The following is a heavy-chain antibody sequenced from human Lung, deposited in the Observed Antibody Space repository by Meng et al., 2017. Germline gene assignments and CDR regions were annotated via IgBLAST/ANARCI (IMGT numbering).Heavy chain of an antibody. V-gene: IGHV1-2*06. CDR1: GYNFPDYY. CDR2: INPKSGDT. D-gene: IGHD6-25*01. J-gene: IGHJ4*02. CDR3: ARDEDKSAAGKLFGDY. Sequence: LVDAGAEVKKPGASVKVSCKPSGYNFPDYYIHWVRRAPGQGLEWMGRINPKSGDTHYAQKFQARVTMTGDTSISTAYMELSGLRSDDTAMYYCARDEDKSAAGKLFGDYWGQGTLVTVSS.